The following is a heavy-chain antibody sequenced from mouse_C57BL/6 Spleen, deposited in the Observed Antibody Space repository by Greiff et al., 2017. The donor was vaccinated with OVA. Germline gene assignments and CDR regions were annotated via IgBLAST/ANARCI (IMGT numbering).Heavy chain of an antibody. CDR2: IYPGSGST. Sequence: QVQLQQPGAELVKPGASVKMSCKASGYTFTSYWITWVKQRPGQGLEWIGDIYPGSGSTNYNEKFKSKATLTVDTSSSTAYMQLSSLTSEDSAVYYCASTGVTAYYFDYWGQGTTLTVSS. D-gene: IGHD2-2*01. CDR3: ASTGVTAYYFDY. J-gene: IGHJ2*01. V-gene: IGHV1-55*01. CDR1: GYTFTSYW.